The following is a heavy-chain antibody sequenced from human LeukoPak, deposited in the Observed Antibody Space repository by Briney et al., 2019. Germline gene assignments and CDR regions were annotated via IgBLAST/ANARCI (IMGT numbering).Heavy chain of an antibody. Sequence: GGSLRLSCAASGFTFSSYSMNWVRQAPGKGLEWVSPISSSSSYIYYADSVKGRFTISRDNAKNSLYLQMNSLRAEDTAVYYCARGPSGYCSGGSCYGDYWGQGTLVTVSS. CDR1: GFTFSSYS. V-gene: IGHV3-21*01. CDR2: ISSSSSYI. CDR3: ARGPSGYCSGGSCYGDY. D-gene: IGHD2-15*01. J-gene: IGHJ4*02.